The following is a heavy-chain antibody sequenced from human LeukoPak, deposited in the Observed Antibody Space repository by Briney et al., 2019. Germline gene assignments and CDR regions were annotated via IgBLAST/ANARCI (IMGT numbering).Heavy chain of an antibody. CDR2: ISGSCGST. CDR1: GFTFSSYA. V-gene: IGHV3-23*01. D-gene: IGHD5-24*01. CDR3: PKESRRERAFDY. J-gene: IGHJ4*02. Sequence: GGSLRLSCGASGFTFSSYAMSWVRQAPGKGLERVSAISGSCGSTYYADSVKGRFTISRDNSKKKLYPQMNSLRAEGTAVYYCPKESRRERAFDYWGQGTLVTVSS.